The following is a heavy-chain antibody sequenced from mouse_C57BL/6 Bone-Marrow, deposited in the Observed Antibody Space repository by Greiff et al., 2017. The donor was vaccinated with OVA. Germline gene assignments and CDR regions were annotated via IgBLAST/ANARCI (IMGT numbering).Heavy chain of an antibody. CDR1: GFTFSSYT. CDR2: ISGGGGNT. V-gene: IGHV5-9*01. CDR3: ARRVYSEYWYFDV. J-gene: IGHJ1*03. Sequence: EVQGVESGGGLVKPGGSLKLSCAASGFTFSSYTMSWVRQTPEKRLEWVATISGGGGNTYYPDSVKGRFTISRDNAKNTLYLQMSSLRSEDTALYYCARRVYSEYWYFDVWGTGTTVTVSS. D-gene: IGHD2-1*01.